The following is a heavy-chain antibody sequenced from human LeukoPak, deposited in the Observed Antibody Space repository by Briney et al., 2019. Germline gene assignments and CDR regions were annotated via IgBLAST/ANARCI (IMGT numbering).Heavy chain of an antibody. J-gene: IGHJ5*02. CDR1: GGSFSGYY. Sequence: PSETLSLTCAVYGGSFSGYYWSWIRQPPGKGLEWIGEINHSGSTNYNPSLKSRVTMSVDTSKNQFSPKLSSVTAADTAVYYCARVGRGRNENWFDPWGQGTLVTVSS. V-gene: IGHV4-34*01. D-gene: IGHD1-1*01. CDR2: INHSGST. CDR3: ARVGRGRNENWFDP.